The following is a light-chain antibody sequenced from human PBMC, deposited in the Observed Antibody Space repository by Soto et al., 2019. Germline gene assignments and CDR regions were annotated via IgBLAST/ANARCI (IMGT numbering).Light chain of an antibody. CDR3: QQRSNWPPVT. Sequence: EVLMTQSPDTLYVSPGERVTLSCRASQSVSDNLAWYQQKPGQGPRLLVYRASTRTLGIPARFSGSESGTEFTLTISSLEPEDFGVYYCQQRSNWPPVTFGGGTKVEIK. V-gene: IGKV3-15*01. J-gene: IGKJ4*01. CDR2: RAS. CDR1: QSVSDN.